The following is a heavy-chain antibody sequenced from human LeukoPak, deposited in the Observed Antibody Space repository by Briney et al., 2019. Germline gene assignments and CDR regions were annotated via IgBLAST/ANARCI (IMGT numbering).Heavy chain of an antibody. J-gene: IGHJ4*02. CDR2: INHSGST. Sequence: SETLSLTCAVYGGSFSGYYWSWIRQPPGKGLEWIGEINHSGSTNYNPSLKRRVTISVDTSKNQFSLKLSTVTAADTAVYYCARRRGTGILTGYYRGSFDYWGQGTLVTVSS. CDR3: ARRRGTGILTGYYRGSFDY. D-gene: IGHD3-9*01. V-gene: IGHV4-34*01. CDR1: GGSFSGYY.